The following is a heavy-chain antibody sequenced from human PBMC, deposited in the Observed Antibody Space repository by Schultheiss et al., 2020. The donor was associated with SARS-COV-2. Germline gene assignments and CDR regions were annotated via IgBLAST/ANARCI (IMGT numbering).Heavy chain of an antibody. CDR1: GFTFSSYS. D-gene: IGHD2-15*01. Sequence: GGSLRLSCAASGFTFSSYSMNWVRQAPGKGLEWVSSISSSSSYIYYADSVKGQFTISRDNAKNSLYLQMNSLRAEDTAVYYCARDPVGDIVVVVAATPEDYWGQGTLVTVSS. J-gene: IGHJ4*02. V-gene: IGHV3-21*01. CDR2: ISSSSSYI. CDR3: ARDPVGDIVVVVAATPEDY.